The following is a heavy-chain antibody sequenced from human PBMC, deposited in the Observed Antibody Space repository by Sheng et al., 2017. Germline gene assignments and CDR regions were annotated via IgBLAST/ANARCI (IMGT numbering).Heavy chain of an antibody. V-gene: IGHV3-15*01. CDR3: TTDQVGFGMDV. CDR2: IKSETDGGTT. J-gene: IGHJ6*02. Sequence: PGGSLRLSCEASGFIFSDHYMDWVRQAPGKGLEWVGRIKSETDGGTTEYAAHVKGRFTISRDNSKDMLFLEMNSLKSEDSAVYYCTTDQVGFGMDVWGRGTTVIVSS. D-gene: IGHD1-26*01. CDR1: GFIFSDHY.